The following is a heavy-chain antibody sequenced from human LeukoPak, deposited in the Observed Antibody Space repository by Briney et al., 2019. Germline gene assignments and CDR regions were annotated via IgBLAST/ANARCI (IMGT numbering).Heavy chain of an antibody. CDR1: GFTFSSYA. CDR3: ARDQYYFDY. V-gene: IGHV3-30-3*01. Sequence: GSLRLSCAASGFTFSSYAMHWVRQAPGKGLEWVAVISYDGSNKYYADSVKGRFTISRDNSKNTLYLQMNSLRAEDTAVYYCARDQYYFDYWGQGTLVTVSS. CDR2: ISYDGSNK. J-gene: IGHJ4*02.